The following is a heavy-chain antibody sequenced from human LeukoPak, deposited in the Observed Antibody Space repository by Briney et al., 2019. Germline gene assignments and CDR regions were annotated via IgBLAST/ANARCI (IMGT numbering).Heavy chain of an antibody. CDR1: GFTFSSYG. J-gene: IGHJ6*02. CDR3: AKEDPWGSGMDV. Sequence: PGRSLRLSCAASGFTFSSYGIHWVRQAPGKGLEWVAVISYDGSNKYYADSVKGRFTISRDNSKNTLYLQMNSLRAEDTAVYYCAKEDPWGSGMDVWGQGTTVTVSS. CDR2: ISYDGSNK. V-gene: IGHV3-30*18. D-gene: IGHD3-16*01.